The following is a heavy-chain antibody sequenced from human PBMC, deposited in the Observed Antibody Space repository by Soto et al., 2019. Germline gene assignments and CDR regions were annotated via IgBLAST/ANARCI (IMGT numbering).Heavy chain of an antibody. Sequence: QVQLQESGPGLAKPSETLSLTCTVSGGSINSYYWSWIRQPPGKGLEWIGYIYYSGSTNYNPSLKSRVTVSVDTSKNQFSLKLSSVTAADTAVYYCARGRMFGGVIVPYYFDYWGQGTLVTVSS. CDR2: IYYSGST. D-gene: IGHD3-16*02. J-gene: IGHJ4*02. CDR1: GGSINSYY. CDR3: ARGRMFGGVIVPYYFDY. V-gene: IGHV4-59*01.